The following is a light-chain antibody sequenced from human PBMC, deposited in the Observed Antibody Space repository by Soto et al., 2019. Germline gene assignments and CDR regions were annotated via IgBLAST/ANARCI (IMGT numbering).Light chain of an antibody. Sequence: ENVLTQSPDTLSLSPGEGATLSCRASQTVSSNYSAWYQHRPGQAPKLIIHGASYTAPGIPDRFSGSGSGADFSLTISRLEPEDFAVYFCQHYGNSLWTFGQGTKVEIK. CDR1: QTVSSNY. V-gene: IGKV3-20*01. CDR2: GAS. J-gene: IGKJ1*01. CDR3: QHYGNSLWT.